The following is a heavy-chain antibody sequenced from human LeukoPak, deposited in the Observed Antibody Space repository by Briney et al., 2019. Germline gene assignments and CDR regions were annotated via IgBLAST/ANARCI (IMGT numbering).Heavy chain of an antibody. Sequence: GGSLRLSCAASGFTFSSYAMSWVRQAPGKGLEWVPAISGSGGSTYYADSVKGRFTISRDNAKNSLYLQMNSLRAEDTAVYYCARGGASGDYWGQGTLVTVSS. D-gene: IGHD1-26*01. CDR2: ISGSGGST. CDR3: ARGGASGDY. CDR1: GFTFSSYA. V-gene: IGHV3-23*01. J-gene: IGHJ4*02.